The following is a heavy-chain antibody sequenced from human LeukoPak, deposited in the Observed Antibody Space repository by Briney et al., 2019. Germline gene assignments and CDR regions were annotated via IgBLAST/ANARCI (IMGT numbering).Heavy chain of an antibody. V-gene: IGHV3-30*02. CDR2: IRYDGSNK. J-gene: IGHJ5*02. Sequence: PGGSLRLSCVASGFIFSDYGIQWVRQAPGKGLEWVAFIRYDGSNKYYADSVKGRFTISRDNSKNTLYLQMNSLRAEDTAVYYCAKGEYSGYPWGQGTLATVSS. CDR1: GFIFSDYG. CDR3: AKGEYSGYP. D-gene: IGHD5-12*01.